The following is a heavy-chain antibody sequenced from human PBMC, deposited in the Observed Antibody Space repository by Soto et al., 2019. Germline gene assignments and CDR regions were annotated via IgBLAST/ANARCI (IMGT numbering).Heavy chain of an antibody. D-gene: IGHD6-19*01. Sequence: GGSLRLSCEASGFIVSRSYMNWVRQAPGKRLEWVSIIYSGGNTYYADSVKGRFTVSRDNSKNTLYLQMNSLRAEDTAVYYCARGGAVAGYYYYMDVWGKGTTVTVSS. V-gene: IGHV3-66*01. CDR3: ARGGAVAGYYYYMDV. CDR2: IYSGGNT. CDR1: GFIVSRSY. J-gene: IGHJ6*03.